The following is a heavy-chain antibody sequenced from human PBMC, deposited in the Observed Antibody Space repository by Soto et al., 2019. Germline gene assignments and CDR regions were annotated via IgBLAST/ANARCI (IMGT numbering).Heavy chain of an antibody. V-gene: IGHV3-66*01. CDR1: GFAVRSNY. D-gene: IGHD2-15*01. CDR2: IYSGGSR. J-gene: IGHJ3*02. CDR3: ARKKVAYHTPYFDI. Sequence: GGSLRLSCAASGFAVRSNYLTWVRQAPGKGLEWVSVIYSGGSRYYADSVKGRFTISRDNSKNMLYLEMNSLRAEDTAMYYCARKKVAYHTPYFDIWGQGTMVTVSS.